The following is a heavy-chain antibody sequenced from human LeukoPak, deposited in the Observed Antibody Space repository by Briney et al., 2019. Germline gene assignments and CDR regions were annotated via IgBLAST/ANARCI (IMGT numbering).Heavy chain of an antibody. J-gene: IGHJ4*02. CDR2: IIPIFGTA. V-gene: IGHV1-69*05. CDR1: GDTFSSYA. D-gene: IGHD5-18*01. CDR3: ARGSYGYEFYFDY. Sequence: SVKVSCKASGDTFSSYAISWVRQAPGQGLEWMGRIIPIFGTANYAQKFQGRVTITTDESTSTAYMELSSLRSEDTAVYYCARGSYGYEFYFDYWGQGTLVTVFS.